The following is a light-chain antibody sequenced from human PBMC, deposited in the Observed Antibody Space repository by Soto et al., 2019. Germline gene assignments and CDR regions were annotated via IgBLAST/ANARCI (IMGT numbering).Light chain of an antibody. V-gene: IGKV1-39*01. Sequence: DIPMTQSPSSLSASVGDRVTITCRASQSISSYLNWYQQKPGKAPKLLLYAASNLQSGVPSRFSGSGSGTAFTLTISSLQPEDFATYYCQQSYSTPRTFGQGTKVEIK. CDR3: QQSYSTPRT. J-gene: IGKJ1*01. CDR1: QSISSY. CDR2: AAS.